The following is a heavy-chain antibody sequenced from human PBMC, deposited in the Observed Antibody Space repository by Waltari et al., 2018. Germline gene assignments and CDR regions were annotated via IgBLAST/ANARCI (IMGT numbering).Heavy chain of an antibody. CDR3: ARQWLLRNWFDP. Sequence: QLQLQESGPGLVKPSETLSLTCPVSGGSISSSSYYWGWIRQPPGKGLEWIGSIYYSGSTYYNPSLKSRVTISVDTSKNQFSLKLSSVTAADTAVYYCARQWLLRNWFDPWGQGTLVTVSS. D-gene: IGHD3-22*01. J-gene: IGHJ5*02. V-gene: IGHV4-39*01. CDR1: GGSISSSSYY. CDR2: IYYSGST.